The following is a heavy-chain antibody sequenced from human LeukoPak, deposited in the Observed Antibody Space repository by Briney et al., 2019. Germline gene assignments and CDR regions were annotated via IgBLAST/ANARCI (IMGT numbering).Heavy chain of an antibody. V-gene: IGHV4-59*01. CDR1: SGFISRYY. J-gene: IGHJ3*02. D-gene: IGHD3-22*01. CDR2: INYSGRI. Sequence: SETLSLTCILSSGFISRYYWSWIRQTPGKGLAWIAFINYSGRIKYNPSLQSRVSISLDTSKNHFSLQLRSVMAADTAVYYCARLVDYDNSGDPDIFDIWGEGTIVSIS. CDR3: ARLVDYDNSGDPDIFDI.